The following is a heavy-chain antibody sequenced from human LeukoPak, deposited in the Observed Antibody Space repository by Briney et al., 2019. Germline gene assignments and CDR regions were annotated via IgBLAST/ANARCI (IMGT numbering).Heavy chain of an antibody. CDR2: IVQSGRT. D-gene: IGHD2-8*01. Sequence: PSETLSLTCTVYGGSFSGYYWTWIRQPPGKGLEWIAEIVQSGRTNYSPSLESRLTLSVDTSKNQFSLKLISVTAADTAIYYCARGSVLMGYASFDYWGQGALVTVSS. CDR3: ARGSVLMGYASFDY. V-gene: IGHV4-34*12. CDR1: GGSFSGYY. J-gene: IGHJ4*02.